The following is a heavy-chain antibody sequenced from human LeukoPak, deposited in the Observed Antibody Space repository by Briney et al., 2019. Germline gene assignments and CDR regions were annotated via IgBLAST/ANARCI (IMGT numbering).Heavy chain of an antibody. D-gene: IGHD2-8*01. CDR1: GASISSYY. Sequence: PSETLSLTCTVSGASISSYYWSWIRQSPGKGLEWIGYIYYSGYSNYNPSLKSRVTISVDTSKNQLSLKLSSVTAADTAVYYCARVGGYCTNGVCYNNWFDPWGQGTLVTVSS. CDR3: ARVGGYCTNGVCYNNWFDP. V-gene: IGHV4-59*01. CDR2: IYYSGYS. J-gene: IGHJ5*02.